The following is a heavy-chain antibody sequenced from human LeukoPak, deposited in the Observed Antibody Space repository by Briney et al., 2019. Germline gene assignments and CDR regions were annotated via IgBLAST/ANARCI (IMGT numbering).Heavy chain of an antibody. CDR2: IYYSGST. CDR3: ARGGSSWYYDSPPRWFDP. V-gene: IGHV4-30-4*02. J-gene: IGHJ5*02. Sequence: SETLSLTCTASGGSISSGDYYWSWIRQPPGKGLEWIGYIYYSGSTYYNPSLKSRVTISVDTSKNQFSLKLSSVTAADTAVYYCARGGSSWYYDSPPRWFDPWGQGTLVTVSS. D-gene: IGHD3-22*01. CDR1: GGSISSGDYY.